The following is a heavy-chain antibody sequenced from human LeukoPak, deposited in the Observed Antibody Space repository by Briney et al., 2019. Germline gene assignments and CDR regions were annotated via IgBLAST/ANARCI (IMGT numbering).Heavy chain of an antibody. D-gene: IGHD3-9*01. CDR2: IYYSGST. Sequence: KTSETLSLTCTVSGGSISSYYWSWIRQPPGKGLEWIGYIYYSGSTNYNPSLKSRVTISVDTSTNQFSLKLSSVTAADTAVYYCARGIRYFDWADYWGQGSLVTVSS. J-gene: IGHJ4*02. V-gene: IGHV4-59*08. CDR3: ARGIRYFDWADY. CDR1: GGSISSYY.